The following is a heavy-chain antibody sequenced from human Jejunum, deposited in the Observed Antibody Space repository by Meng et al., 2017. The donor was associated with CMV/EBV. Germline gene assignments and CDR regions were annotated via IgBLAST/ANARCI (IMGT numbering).Heavy chain of an antibody. Sequence: QLQVGGPGGGSVKPGGSLRLSCAACTFTFSDYYMRWIRQAPGKGLEWVSYISSRSTFTNFADSVKGRFTISRDNAKNSLYLQMNSLRADDTAIYYCARVRDLVHWSFDLWGRGTLVTVSS. J-gene: IGHJ2*01. CDR3: ARVRDLVHWSFDL. CDR1: TFTFSDYY. V-gene: IGHV3-11*05. CDR2: ISSRSTFT.